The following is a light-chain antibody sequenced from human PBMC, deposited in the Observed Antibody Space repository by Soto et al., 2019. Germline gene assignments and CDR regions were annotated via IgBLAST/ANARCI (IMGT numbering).Light chain of an antibody. J-gene: IGKJ1*01. Sequence: EIVLTQSPGTLSLSPGERASLSCRASQTVSSVHLAWYQHKPGQAPRLLIYGASTRATGIPARFSGSGSGTEFTLTISSLQSEDFAVYYCQQYNNWHQTFGQGTKVDIK. CDR3: QQYNNWHQT. CDR1: QTVSSVH. V-gene: IGKV3-15*01. CDR2: GAS.